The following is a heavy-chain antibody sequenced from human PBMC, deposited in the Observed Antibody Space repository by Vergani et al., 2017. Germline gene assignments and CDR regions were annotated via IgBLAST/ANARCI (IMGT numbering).Heavy chain of an antibody. CDR1: GFTFSSYA. D-gene: IGHD3-3*01. J-gene: IGHJ4*02. CDR2: ISYDGSNK. Sequence: QVQLVESGGGVVQPGRSLRLSCAASGFTFSSYAMHWVRQAPGKGLEGVAVISYDGSNKYYADSVKGRFTISRDNSKNTLYLQMNSLRAEDTAVYYCARGGVYDFWSGYCDYWGQGTLVTVSS. V-gene: IGHV3-30*01. CDR3: ARGGVYDFWSGYCDY.